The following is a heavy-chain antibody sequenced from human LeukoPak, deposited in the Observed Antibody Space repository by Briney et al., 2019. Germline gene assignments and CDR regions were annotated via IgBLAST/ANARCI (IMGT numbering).Heavy chain of an antibody. J-gene: IGHJ4*02. CDR3: ARDTYCSGGSCYSDY. D-gene: IGHD2-15*01. Sequence: SETLSLTCTVSGGSISSYYWSWIRQPAGKGLEWIGRIYTNGSTNYSPSLKSRVTMSVDTSKNQFSLKLSSVTAADTAVYYCARDTYCSGGSCYSDYWGQGTLVTVSS. CDR1: GGSISSYY. V-gene: IGHV4-4*07. CDR2: IYTNGST.